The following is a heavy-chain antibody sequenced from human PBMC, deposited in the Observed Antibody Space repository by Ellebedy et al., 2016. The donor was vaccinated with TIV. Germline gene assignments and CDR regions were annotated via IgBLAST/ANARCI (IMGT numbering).Heavy chain of an antibody. J-gene: IGHJ4*02. D-gene: IGHD4-17*01. V-gene: IGHV3-23*01. CDR1: GFTFSSYA. CDR2: ISGSGGST. CDR3: AKHMTTVRRRVDY. Sequence: GESLKISXAASGFTFSSYAMSWVRQAPGKGLEWVSAISGSGGSTYYADSVKGRFTISRDNSKNTLYLQMNSLRAEDTAVYYCAKHMTTVRRRVDYWGQGTLVTVSS.